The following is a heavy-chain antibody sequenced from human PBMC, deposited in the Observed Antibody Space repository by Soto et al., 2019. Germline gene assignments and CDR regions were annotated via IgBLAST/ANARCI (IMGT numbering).Heavy chain of an antibody. V-gene: IGHV1-18*01. J-gene: IGHJ4*02. CDR3: XXXXRLYLNDDHGDYGASMEDY. Sequence: QGQLVQSGTEVKKPGASVKVSCKASGYTFHMFGYTWVRQAPGQGLEWVGWISAYDGNTAYGKNFQGRVSLSTDTXXXXXXXXXXXXXXXXXXXXXXXXXXRLYLNDDHGDYGASMEDYWGQGTLLSVSS. CDR2: ISAYDGNT. D-gene: IGHD4-17*01. CDR1: GYTFHMFG.